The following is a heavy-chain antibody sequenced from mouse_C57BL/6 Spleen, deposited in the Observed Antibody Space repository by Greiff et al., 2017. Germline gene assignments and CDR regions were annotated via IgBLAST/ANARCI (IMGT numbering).Heavy chain of an antibody. V-gene: IGHV1-42*01. D-gene: IGHD2-12*01. Sequence: VQLQQSGPELVKPGASVKISCKASGYSFTGYYMNWVKQSPEKSLEWIGEINPSTGGTTYNQKFKAKATLTVDKSSSTAYMQLKSLTSEDSAVYYCASRYDWFAYWGQGTLVTVSA. CDR2: INPSTGGT. CDR1: GYSFTGYY. CDR3: ASRYDWFAY. J-gene: IGHJ3*01.